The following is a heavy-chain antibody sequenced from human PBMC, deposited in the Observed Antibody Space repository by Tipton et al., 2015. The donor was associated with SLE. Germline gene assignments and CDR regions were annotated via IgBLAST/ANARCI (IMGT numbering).Heavy chain of an antibody. Sequence: TLSLTCTVSGGSFRSSSYYWVWIRQPPGKGLDWIGSIYYTGSTYYNPSLNTRVTISVDTSKNQFSLKLSSVTAADTAVYYCARDRGITMVQGVIDGMDVWGQGTTVTVSS. V-gene: IGHV4-39*07. CDR2: IYYTGST. D-gene: IGHD3-10*01. CDR3: ARDRGITMVQGVIDGMDV. CDR1: GGSFRSSSYY. J-gene: IGHJ6*02.